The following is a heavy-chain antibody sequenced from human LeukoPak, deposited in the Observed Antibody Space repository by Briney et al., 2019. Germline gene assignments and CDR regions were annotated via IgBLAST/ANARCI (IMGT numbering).Heavy chain of an antibody. Sequence: GGSLRLSCAASGFTFSSYGMHWVRQAPGKGLEWVAFVRNDGSNTYYVDSLKGRFTISRDNSKGTVYLQMNSLRAEDSAVYYWATSAGFYDTSGYYPLWGQGTLVTVSS. CDR1: GFTFSSYG. J-gene: IGHJ4*02. V-gene: IGHV3-30*02. CDR3: ATSAGFYDTSGYYPL. CDR2: VRNDGSNT. D-gene: IGHD3-22*01.